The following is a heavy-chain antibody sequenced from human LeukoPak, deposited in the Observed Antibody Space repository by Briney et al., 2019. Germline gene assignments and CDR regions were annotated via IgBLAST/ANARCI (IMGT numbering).Heavy chain of an antibody. CDR2: ISYDGGKK. D-gene: IGHD3-10*02. J-gene: IGHJ6*04. V-gene: IGHV3-33*05. CDR1: GFTFSSHD. CDR3: AELGITMIGGV. Sequence: QPGRSLRLSCAASGFTFSSHDMHWVRQAPGKGLEWVAIISYDGGKKDYADSVKGRFTISRDNSKNSLYLQMNSLRAEDTAVYYCAELGITMIGGVWGKGTTVTISS.